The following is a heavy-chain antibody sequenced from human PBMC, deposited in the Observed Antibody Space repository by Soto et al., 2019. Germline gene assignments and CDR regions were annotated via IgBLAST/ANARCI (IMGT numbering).Heavy chain of an antibody. CDR3: ARVGQGRYYFDS. CDR1: GFTFRSYW. J-gene: IGHJ4*02. CDR2: ISPDGSRA. Sequence: EVQLVESGGALVQPGGSLRLSCAGSGFTFRSYWMHWVRQTPGEGLVWVARISPDGSRASYADSVRGRFIISRDNAENTLHLQMNSLRAEDTAVYYCARVGQGRYYFDSWGQGTLVTVSS. V-gene: IGHV3-74*01.